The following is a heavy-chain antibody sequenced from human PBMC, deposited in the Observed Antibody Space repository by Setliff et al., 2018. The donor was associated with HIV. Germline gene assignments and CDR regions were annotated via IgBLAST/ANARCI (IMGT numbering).Heavy chain of an antibody. CDR1: GYIFNSYG. Sequence: ASVKVSCKASGYIFNSYGISWVRQAPGQGLEWMGWISAYNGNTNYAQRVQGRVSMTTDTSTSTAYMELRSLRSDDTAVYYCARDHYDILTGYYRTYYYMDVWGKGTTVTVSS. CDR3: ARDHYDILTGYYRTYYYMDV. D-gene: IGHD3-9*01. J-gene: IGHJ6*03. V-gene: IGHV1-18*01. CDR2: ISAYNGNT.